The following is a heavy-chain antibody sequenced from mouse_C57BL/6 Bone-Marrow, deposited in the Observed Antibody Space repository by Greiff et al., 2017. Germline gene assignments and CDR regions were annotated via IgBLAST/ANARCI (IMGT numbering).Heavy chain of an antibody. D-gene: IGHD1-2*01. J-gene: IGHJ3*01. CDR3: TGYYGTWFAY. V-gene: IGHV1-15*01. CDR1: GYTFTDYE. Sequence: VQGVESGAELVRPGASVTLSCKASGYTFTDYEMHWVKQTPVHGLEWIGAIDPETGGTAYNQKFKGKAILTADKSSSTAYMELRSLTSEDSAVYYCTGYYGTWFAYWGQGTLVTVSA. CDR2: IDPETGGT.